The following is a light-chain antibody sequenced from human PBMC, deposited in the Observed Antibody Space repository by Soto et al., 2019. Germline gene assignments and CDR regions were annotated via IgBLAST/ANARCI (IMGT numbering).Light chain of an antibody. CDR1: SSDVGGYNS. CDR2: DVS. CDR3: CSYAGSYTFSYV. J-gene: IGLJ1*01. V-gene: IGLV2-11*01. Sequence: QSALPQPRSVSGSPGQSVTISCTGTSSDVGGYNSVSWYQQHPGKAPKLMIYDVSGRPSGVPDRFSGSRSGNTASLTISGLQAEDEADYYCCSYAGSYTFSYVFGTGTKVTVL.